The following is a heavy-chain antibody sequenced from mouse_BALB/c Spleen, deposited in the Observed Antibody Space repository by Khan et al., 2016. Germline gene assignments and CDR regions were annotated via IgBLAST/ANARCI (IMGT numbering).Heavy chain of an antibody. J-gene: IGHJ4*01. CDR3: ASEGIDSGYTMDH. Sequence: EVELVESGGGLVRPGGSLKLSCAASGFTFSHYGMSWVRQTPDKRLELVASINSNGGNTYYPDSVKGRFTISRDNAKNTLYLQMSSLKSEDTAMYYCASEGIDSGYTMDHGGQGTSVTVSS. CDR1: GFTFSHYG. CDR2: INSNGGNT. V-gene: IGHV5-6-3*01. D-gene: IGHD2-4*01.